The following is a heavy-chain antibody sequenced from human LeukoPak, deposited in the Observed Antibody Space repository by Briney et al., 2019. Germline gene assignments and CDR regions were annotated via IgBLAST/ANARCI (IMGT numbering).Heavy chain of an antibody. D-gene: IGHD6-6*01. J-gene: IGHJ5*02. CDR1: GFTFSSYG. CDR3: AKNLVPSIAARREWFDP. V-gene: IGHV3-30*02. Sequence: PGGSLRLSCAASGFTFSSYGMHWVRQAPGKGLEWVAFIRYDGSNKYYADSVKGRFTISRDNSKNTLYLQMNSLRAEDTAVYYCAKNLVPSIAARREWFDPWGQGTLVTVSS. CDR2: IRYDGSNK.